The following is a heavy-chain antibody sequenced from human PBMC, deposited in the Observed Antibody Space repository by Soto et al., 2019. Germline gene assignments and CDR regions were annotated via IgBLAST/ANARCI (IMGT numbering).Heavy chain of an antibody. CDR1: KHIFTDYS. CDR3: ARDPNSILNY. J-gene: IGHJ6*01. CDR2: IKPNSGGT. Sequence: ASVKVSCKASKHIFTDYSMHWVRQAPGQGLKWMGWIKPNSGGTHYAQKFQGRVAMTRDASISTAYMELSRLRSDDTAVCFCARDPNSILNY. V-gene: IGHV1-2*02. D-gene: IGHD3-9*01.